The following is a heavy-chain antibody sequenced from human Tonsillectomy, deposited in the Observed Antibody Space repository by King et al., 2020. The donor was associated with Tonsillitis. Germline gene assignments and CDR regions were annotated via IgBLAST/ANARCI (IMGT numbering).Heavy chain of an antibody. Sequence: VQLQQWGAGLLKPSETLSLTCAVYGGSFSGYYWSWIRQPPGKGLEWIGEINHSGSTNYNPSLKSRVTISVDTSKNQFSLKLSTVTAADTAVYYWASGGAPDYWGQGTLVTVSS. CDR1: GGSFSGYY. J-gene: IGHJ4*02. V-gene: IGHV4-34*01. CDR2: INHSGST. CDR3: ASGGAPDY.